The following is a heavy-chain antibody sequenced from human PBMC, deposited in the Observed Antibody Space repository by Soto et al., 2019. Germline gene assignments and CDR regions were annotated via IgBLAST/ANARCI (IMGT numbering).Heavy chain of an antibody. CDR3: ARGGYSGFHALFDF. CDR2: IYYSGSA. V-gene: IGHV4-31*03. CDR1: GASMNSGGYY. J-gene: IGHJ4*02. Sequence: QVQLQESGPGLVKPSQTLSLTCTVSGASMNSGGYYWSWIRQHPGKGLEWIGYIYYSGSAYYNPSLKSRVSISIDTSKNQFSLKLTSVTAADTAVYYCARGGYSGFHALFDFWGQGNLLTVSS. D-gene: IGHD5-12*01.